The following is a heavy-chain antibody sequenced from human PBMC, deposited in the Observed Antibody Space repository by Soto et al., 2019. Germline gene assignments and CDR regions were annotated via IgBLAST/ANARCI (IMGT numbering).Heavy chain of an antibody. Sequence: PSETLSLTCAVSGGSISSGGYSWSWIRQPPGKGLEWIGYIYHSGSTYYNPSLKSRVTISVDRSKNQFSLKLSSVTAADTAVYYCARVRYSGYDSTEFDYWGQGTLVTVSS. V-gene: IGHV4-30-2*01. J-gene: IGHJ4*02. D-gene: IGHD5-12*01. CDR2: IYHSGST. CDR3: ARVRYSGYDSTEFDY. CDR1: GGSISSGGYS.